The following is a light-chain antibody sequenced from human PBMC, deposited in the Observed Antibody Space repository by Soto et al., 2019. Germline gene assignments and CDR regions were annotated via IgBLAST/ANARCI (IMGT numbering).Light chain of an antibody. CDR3: QQVKRYPRT. CDR1: QAITNT. V-gene: IGKV1-9*01. CDR2: EES. Sequence: EIHLTQSPSSLSVSVGDRVTITCRASQAITNTLAWYQQKPGNPPRLLIYEESTLHSGVPSRFSGRKVGTQFILTIDSLQHEDFATYYCQQVKRYPRTFGGGTKVEIK. J-gene: IGKJ4*01.